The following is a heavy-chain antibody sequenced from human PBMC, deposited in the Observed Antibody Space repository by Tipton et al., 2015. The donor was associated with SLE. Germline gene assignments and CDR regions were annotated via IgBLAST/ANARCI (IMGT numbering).Heavy chain of an antibody. CDR3: AKERSRRVGVDY. Sequence: GSLRLSCADSGFTFSSYAMSWVRQAPGKGLEWVSAISGSGGSTYYADSVKGRFTISRDNAKNTLYLQMNSLRAEDTAVYYCAKERSRRVGVDYCGQGTLVTVSS. J-gene: IGHJ4*02. CDR2: ISGSGGST. D-gene: IGHD1-26*01. CDR1: GFTFSSYA. V-gene: IGHV3-23*01.